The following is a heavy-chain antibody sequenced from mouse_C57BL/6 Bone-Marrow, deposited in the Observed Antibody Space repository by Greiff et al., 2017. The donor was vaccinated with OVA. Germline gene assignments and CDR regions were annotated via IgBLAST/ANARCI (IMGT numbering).Heavy chain of an antibody. CDR3: TTGVGRRGPRFAY. D-gene: IGHD1-2*01. Sequence: VQLQQPGAELVRPGASVKLSCTASGFNIKDDYMHWVKQRPEQGLEWIGWIDPENGDTEYASKFQGKATITADTSSNTAYLQLSSLTSEDTAVYYCTTGVGRRGPRFAYWGQGTLVTVSA. CDR2: IDPENGDT. V-gene: IGHV14-4*01. CDR1: GFNIKDDY. J-gene: IGHJ3*01.